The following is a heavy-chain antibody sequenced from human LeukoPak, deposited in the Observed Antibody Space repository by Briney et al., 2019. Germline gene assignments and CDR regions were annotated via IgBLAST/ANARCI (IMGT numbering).Heavy chain of an antibody. Sequence: PSETLSLTCAVYGVSFSDYYWGWIRQPPGKGLEWIGSIYYSGSTYYNPSLKSRVTISVDTSKNQFSLKLSSVTAADTAVYYCASSEEQWLEKYFDYWGQGTLVTVSS. CDR1: GVSFSDYY. J-gene: IGHJ4*02. D-gene: IGHD6-19*01. CDR3: ASSEEQWLEKYFDY. CDR2: IYYSGST. V-gene: IGHV4-39*01.